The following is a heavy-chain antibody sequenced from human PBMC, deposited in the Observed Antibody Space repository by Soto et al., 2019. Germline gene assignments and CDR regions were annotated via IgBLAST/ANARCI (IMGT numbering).Heavy chain of an antibody. V-gene: IGHV1-69*13. CDR3: ASFAYYYGSGKAFDI. CDR1: GGTFSSYA. Sequence: WASVKVSCKASGGTFSSYAISWVRQAPGQGLEWMGGIIPIFGTANYAQKFQGRVTITADESTSTAYMELGSLRSEDTAVYYCASFAYYYGSGKAFDIWGQGTMVTVSS. J-gene: IGHJ3*02. CDR2: IIPIFGTA. D-gene: IGHD3-10*01.